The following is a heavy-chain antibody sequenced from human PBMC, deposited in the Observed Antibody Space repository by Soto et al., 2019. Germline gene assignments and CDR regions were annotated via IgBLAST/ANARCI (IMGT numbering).Heavy chain of an antibody. V-gene: IGHV1-8*01. CDR3: ARMETFGSLNWFDP. Sequence: GASVKVSCKASGYSFTNNDVSCVLQSTGQGLEWMGWMNPGSGDTGYAQKFQGRVTMTRDISIATAYMELSSLRSDDTAIYYCARMETFGSLNWFDPWGQGTLVTVS. CDR1: GYSFTNND. J-gene: IGHJ5*02. CDR2: MNPGSGDT. D-gene: IGHD3-16*01.